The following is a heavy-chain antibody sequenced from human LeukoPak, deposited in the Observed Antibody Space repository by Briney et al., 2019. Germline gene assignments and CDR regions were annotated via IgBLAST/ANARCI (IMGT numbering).Heavy chain of an antibody. CDR1: GGSISSYY. CDR2: IYCSGST. V-gene: IGHV4-59*01. Sequence: SESPSLTCTVSGGSISSYYWSWIRQPPEKGLEWIGYIYCSGSTNYDPSIKSRIIISVDTSKNQFSLKLSSVTAADTAVYYCARDQRNYDSSGPNYYFDYWGQGTLVTVSS. D-gene: IGHD3-22*01. CDR3: ARDQRNYDSSGPNYYFDY. J-gene: IGHJ4*02.